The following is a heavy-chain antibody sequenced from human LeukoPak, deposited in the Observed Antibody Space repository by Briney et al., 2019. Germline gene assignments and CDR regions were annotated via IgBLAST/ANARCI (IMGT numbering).Heavy chain of an antibody. Sequence: SETLSLTCTVSGGSLSSGDYYWSWIRQPPGKGLEWIGFIYHTGSFHYNPSLESRVTISVDTSKNQFSLNLRSVTAADTAVYYCAREGGFYRPLDYSGQGTLVTVSS. CDR3: AREGGFYRPLDY. CDR2: IYHTGSF. D-gene: IGHD6-25*01. V-gene: IGHV4-30-4*01. J-gene: IGHJ4*02. CDR1: GGSLSSGDYY.